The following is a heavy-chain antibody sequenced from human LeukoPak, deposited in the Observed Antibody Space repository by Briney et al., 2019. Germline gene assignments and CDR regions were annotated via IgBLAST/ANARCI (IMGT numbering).Heavy chain of an antibody. D-gene: IGHD3-9*01. Sequence: KPSETLSLTCTVSGGSISSYYWSWIRQPPGKGREWIGYISKSGNTNYSPSLKSRVTILGDTSRNQFFLRLTSVTAADTAVYYCARARYVNSFYAFDIWGQGAMVTVSS. CDR1: GGSISSYY. V-gene: IGHV4-59*01. J-gene: IGHJ3*02. CDR3: ARARYVNSFYAFDI. CDR2: ISKSGNT.